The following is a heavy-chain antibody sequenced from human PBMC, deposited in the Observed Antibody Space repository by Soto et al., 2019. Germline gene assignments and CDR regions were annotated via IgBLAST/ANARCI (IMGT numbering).Heavy chain of an antibody. J-gene: IGHJ4*02. D-gene: IGHD3-22*01. CDR3: ATKYYYDSSGYYPFDY. V-gene: IGHV1-18*04. Sequence: ASVKVSCKASGYTFTSYGISWVRQAPGQGLEWMGWISAYNGNTNYAQKLQGRVTMTTDTSTSTAYMELRSLRSDDTAVYYCATKYYYDSSGYYPFDYWGQGTLVTVSS. CDR2: ISAYNGNT. CDR1: GYTFTSYG.